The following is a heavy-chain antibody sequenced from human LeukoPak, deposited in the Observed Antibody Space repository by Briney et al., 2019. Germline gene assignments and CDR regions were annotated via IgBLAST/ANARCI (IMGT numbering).Heavy chain of an antibody. V-gene: IGHV3-21*01. CDR1: GFTFSSYS. CDR2: ISSSSRYI. J-gene: IGHJ4*02. Sequence: GGSLRLSCAASGFTFSSYSMNWVRQAPGKGLEWVSSISSSSRYIYYADSPKGRFTISRDNAKNSLYLQMNSLRAEDTAVYYCASFKLGYCSSTSCSVDYWGQGTLVTVSS. D-gene: IGHD2-2*01. CDR3: ASFKLGYCSSTSCSVDY.